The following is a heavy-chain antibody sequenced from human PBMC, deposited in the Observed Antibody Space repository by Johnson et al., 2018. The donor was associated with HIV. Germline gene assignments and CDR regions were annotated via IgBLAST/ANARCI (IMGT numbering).Heavy chain of an antibody. Sequence: VQLVESGGGVVQPGRSLRLSCAASGFTFSDYGMHWVRQAPGKGLDWVAVISYDGSNKYYADSVKGRFTISRDNSKNTLYLQLNSLRAEDTAVYYCARGGKRVMAAFDIWGQGTMVTVSS. V-gene: IGHV3-30*03. CDR3: ARGGKRVMAAFDI. CDR1: GFTFSDYG. D-gene: IGHD5-24*01. CDR2: ISYDGSNK. J-gene: IGHJ3*02.